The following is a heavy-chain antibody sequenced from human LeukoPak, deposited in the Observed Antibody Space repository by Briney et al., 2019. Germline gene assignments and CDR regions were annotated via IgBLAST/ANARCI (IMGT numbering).Heavy chain of an antibody. CDR1: GYTFTGYY. CDR3: ARDDVDTAMVQYYYYYYMDV. V-gene: IGHV1-2*06. J-gene: IGHJ6*03. CDR2: INPNSGGT. D-gene: IGHD5-18*01. Sequence: ALVKVSCKASGYTFTGYYMHWVRQAPGQGLEWMGRINPNSGGTNYAQKFQGRVTMTRDTSISTAYMKLSRLRSDDTAVYYCARDDVDTAMVQYYYYYYMDVWGKGTTATVSS.